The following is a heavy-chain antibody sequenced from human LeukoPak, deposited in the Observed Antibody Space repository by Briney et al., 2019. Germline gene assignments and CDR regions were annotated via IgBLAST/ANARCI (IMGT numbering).Heavy chain of an antibody. Sequence: GGSLRLSCTASGFTFSTYGMHWVRQAPGKGLEWVAVISYDGSNKYYADSVKGRFTISRDNSKNTLYLQMNSLRAEDTAVYYCARDLDVLAFDIWGQGTMVTVSS. CDR2: ISYDGSNK. J-gene: IGHJ3*02. CDR3: ARDLDVLAFDI. D-gene: IGHD3/OR15-3a*01. V-gene: IGHV3-30*03. CDR1: GFTFSTYG.